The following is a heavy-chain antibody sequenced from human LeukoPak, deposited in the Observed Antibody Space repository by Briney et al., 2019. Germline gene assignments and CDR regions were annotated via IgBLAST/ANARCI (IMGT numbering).Heavy chain of an antibody. V-gene: IGHV1-8*03. J-gene: IGHJ3*02. CDR3: ASKIYSSSSYDAFDI. CDR1: GYTFTSYD. CDR2: MNPNSGNT. D-gene: IGHD6-6*01. Sequence: ASVKVSCKASGYTFTSYDINWVRQATEQGLEWMGWMNPNSGNTGYAQKFQGRVTITRNTSISTAYMELSSLRSEDTAVYYCASKIYSSSSYDAFDIWGQGTMVTVSS.